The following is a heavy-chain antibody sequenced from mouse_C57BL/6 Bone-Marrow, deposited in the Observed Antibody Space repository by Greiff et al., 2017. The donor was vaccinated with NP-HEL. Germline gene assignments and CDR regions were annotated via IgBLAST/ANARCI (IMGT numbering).Heavy chain of an antibody. J-gene: IGHJ2*01. CDR2: IYPRRGNT. V-gene: IGHV1-81*01. Sequence: VHLVVSGAELARPGASVKLSCKASGYTFTSYGISWVKQRTGQGLEWIGEIYPRRGNTYYNEKFKGKATLTADKSSSTAYMELRSLTSEDSAVYFCAIYYGNYYYWGQGTTHTVSS. CDR3: AIYYGNYYY. CDR1: GYTFTSYG. D-gene: IGHD2-1*01.